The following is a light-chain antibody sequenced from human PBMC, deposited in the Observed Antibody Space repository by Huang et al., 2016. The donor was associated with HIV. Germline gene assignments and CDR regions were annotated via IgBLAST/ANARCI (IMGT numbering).Light chain of an antibody. Sequence: DIQMTQSPSSLSASVGDRVTITCRATQSISSYLNWYQQKPGKAPKLLIYAASTLQSGVPSKFSGSGSGTDFTLTISSLQPDDFATYYCQQSYSTPYTFGQGTKVEIK. V-gene: IGKV1-39*01. CDR3: QQSYSTPYT. J-gene: IGKJ2*01. CDR1: QSISSY. CDR2: AAS.